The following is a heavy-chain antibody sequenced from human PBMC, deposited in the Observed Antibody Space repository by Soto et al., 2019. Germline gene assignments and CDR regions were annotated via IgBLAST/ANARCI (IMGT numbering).Heavy chain of an antibody. D-gene: IGHD2-21*02. J-gene: IGHJ6*03. V-gene: IGHV3-7*01. CDR3: ARHCHYCIDV. CDR2: MNPDGSTK. CDR1: GFTFSKSW. Sequence: EAHLVESGGGLVQPGGSLRLSCAASGFTFSKSWMTWVRQTPGKGLEWVANMNPDGSTKNYVDSVKGRFTISRDNAQNSLYLQLNSLRAEDTAVFYCARHCHYCIDVWGRGTTVTGSS.